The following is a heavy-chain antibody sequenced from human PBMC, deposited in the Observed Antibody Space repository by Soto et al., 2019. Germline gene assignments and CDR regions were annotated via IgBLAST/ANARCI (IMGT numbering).Heavy chain of an antibody. CDR3: ARGSKDWFDP. CDR2: IYYSGST. Sequence: QVQLQESGPGLVKPSETLSLTCTVSGGSISDYYWSWIRQSPGKGLEWIGYIYYSGSTKYNPSLKSRATISVETSKNQFSLRLSSVTAADTAVYYCARGSKDWFDPWGQGTLVTVSS. J-gene: IGHJ5*02. CDR1: GGSISDYY. V-gene: IGHV4-59*01. D-gene: IGHD2-2*01.